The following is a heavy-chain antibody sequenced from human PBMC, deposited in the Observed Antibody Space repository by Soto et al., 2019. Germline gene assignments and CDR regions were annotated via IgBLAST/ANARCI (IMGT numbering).Heavy chain of an antibody. D-gene: IGHD3-3*01. Sequence: GGSLRLSCAASGFTFSSSWMHWVRQAPGKGLVWVSRINSDGSSTTYADSVKGRFTISRDNAENTLYLQMNSLRAEDTAVYYCASTIFGVVPTYYYYYYLDVWGKGTTVTVSS. J-gene: IGHJ6*03. CDR2: INSDGSST. CDR1: GFTFSSSW. V-gene: IGHV3-74*01. CDR3: ASTIFGVVPTYYYYYYLDV.